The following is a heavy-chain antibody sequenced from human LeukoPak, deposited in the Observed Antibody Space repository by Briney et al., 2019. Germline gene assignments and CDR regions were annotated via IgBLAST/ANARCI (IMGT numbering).Heavy chain of an antibody. Sequence: PSETLSLTCAVSGTSFSSYYWSWIRQPPGKGLEWIGEVNHSGYTNDNPSFKSRVTISVDTSKNQFSLRLRSVTAADTGVYFCARMTTGHDFWGQGTLVTVSS. J-gene: IGHJ4*02. V-gene: IGHV4-34*01. CDR2: VNHSGYT. CDR1: GTSFSSYY. D-gene: IGHD4-17*01. CDR3: ARMTTGHDF.